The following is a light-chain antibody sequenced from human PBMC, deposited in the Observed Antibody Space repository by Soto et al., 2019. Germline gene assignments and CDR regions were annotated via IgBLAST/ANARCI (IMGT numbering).Light chain of an antibody. V-gene: IGKV3-11*01. CDR2: DAS. CDR1: QSISSS. CDR3: QQRTNWPFLT. J-gene: IGKJ4*01. Sequence: IVLTQSPATLSLSPGERAALSCRASQSISSSLAWYQRKPGQAPRLLIYDASNRATGVPARFSGSGSGTDFTLTISSLEPEDFAVYYCQQRTNWPFLTFGGGTKVDIK.